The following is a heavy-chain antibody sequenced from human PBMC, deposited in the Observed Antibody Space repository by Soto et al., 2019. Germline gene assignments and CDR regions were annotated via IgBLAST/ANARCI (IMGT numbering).Heavy chain of an antibody. D-gene: IGHD2-15*01. CDR2: ISAGSEGA. J-gene: IGHJ4*02. V-gene: IGHV3-23*01. CDR3: ARDLWWYLH. Sequence: EVQLLESGGGLVQPGGALRLSCAASGFSFSSHAMSWVRQAPGKGLQWISSISAGSEGAYYADSVRGRFTISRDNSNNTLFLQMNSLRAEDTVVYYCARDLWWYLHWGQGTLVTVPS. CDR1: GFSFSSHA.